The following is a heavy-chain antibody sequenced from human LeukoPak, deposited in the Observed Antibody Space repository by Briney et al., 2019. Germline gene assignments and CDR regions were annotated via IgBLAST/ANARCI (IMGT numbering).Heavy chain of an antibody. CDR3: GGDNSVRDTAWWFDP. CDR2: INPSGHWT. D-gene: IGHD2-21*02. V-gene: IGHV1-46*01. J-gene: IGHJ5*02. CDR1: GYTFTTYY. Sequence: ASVKVSCKASGYTFTTYYMHWVRQAPGQGREWMGLINPSGHWTSYAQKFQGRVTLTRGVPTSTDSLEMSSRRSGDTELFYGGGDNSVRDTAWWFDPWGQGTLVTVSS.